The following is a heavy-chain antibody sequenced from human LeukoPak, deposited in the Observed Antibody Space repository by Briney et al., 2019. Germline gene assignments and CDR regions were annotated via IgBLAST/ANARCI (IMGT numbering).Heavy chain of an antibody. Sequence: ASVKVSCKVSGYTLTELSMHWVRQAPGKGLEWMGGFDPEDGETIYAQKFQGRVTMTGDTSTDTAYMELSSLRSEDTAVYYCATVYSGSSRPYYFDYWGQGTLVTVSS. V-gene: IGHV1-24*01. CDR1: GYTLTELS. D-gene: IGHD1-26*01. J-gene: IGHJ4*02. CDR2: FDPEDGET. CDR3: ATVYSGSSRPYYFDY.